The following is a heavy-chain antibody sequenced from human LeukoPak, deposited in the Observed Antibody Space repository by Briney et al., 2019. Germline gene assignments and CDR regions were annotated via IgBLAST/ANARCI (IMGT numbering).Heavy chain of an antibody. J-gene: IGHJ4*02. Sequence: SETLSLTCSVSSGSINSYYWGWVRQPAGRGLEWIGRIYTTGRADYGPSLQSRVAMSIDTSQKQFSLNLKSVTAADTATYFCARHGYTASHFFLDYWSQGAPVTVSS. CDR1: SGSINSYY. CDR2: IYTTGRA. V-gene: IGHV4-4*07. CDR3: ARHGYTASHFFLDY. D-gene: IGHD5-18*01.